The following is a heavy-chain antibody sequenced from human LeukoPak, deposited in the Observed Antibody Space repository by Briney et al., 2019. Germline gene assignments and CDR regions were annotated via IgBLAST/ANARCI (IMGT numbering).Heavy chain of an antibody. Sequence: ASVTVSCKVSGYTLTELSMHWVRQAPGKGLEWMGGFDPEDGETIYAQKFQGRVTMTEDTSTDTAYMELSRLRSEHTAVYYCATFTGVNGYYRPFDYWGPGTLVTGSS. CDR2: FDPEDGET. D-gene: IGHD4-17*01. CDR1: GYTLTELS. J-gene: IGHJ4*02. CDR3: ATFTGVNGYYRPFDY. V-gene: IGHV1-24*01.